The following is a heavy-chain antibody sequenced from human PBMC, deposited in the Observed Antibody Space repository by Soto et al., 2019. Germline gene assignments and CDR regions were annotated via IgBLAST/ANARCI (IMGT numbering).Heavy chain of an antibody. CDR1: GFTFSTFA. V-gene: IGHV3-30-3*01. Sequence: PGGSLRLSCAASGFTFSTFAFHWGRQAPGEGLEWVALISHDGRIEKYADSVKGRFTISRDNSKNTLYMQMDSLRLEDTGVYYCARDGLPDDFRSGGYWFDPWGQGTQVTVSS. J-gene: IGHJ5*02. CDR2: ISHDGRIE. CDR3: ARDGLPDDFRSGGYWFDP. D-gene: IGHD3-3*01.